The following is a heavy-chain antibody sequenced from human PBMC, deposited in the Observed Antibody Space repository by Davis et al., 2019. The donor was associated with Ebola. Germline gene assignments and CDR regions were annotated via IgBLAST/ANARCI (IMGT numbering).Heavy chain of an antibody. J-gene: IGHJ3*02. D-gene: IGHD3-22*01. CDR1: GFTLSRYS. CDR3: ARDGGDSSGSHNAFDI. CDR2: ISGSGSVI. V-gene: IGHV3-48*02. Sequence: GESLKISCAVSGFTLSRYSMNWVRQAPGKGLEWISYISGSGSVIYYADPVKGRFTISRDNAKNSLYLQMNSLRDEDTAVYYCARDGGDSSGSHNAFDIWGQGTKVTVSS.